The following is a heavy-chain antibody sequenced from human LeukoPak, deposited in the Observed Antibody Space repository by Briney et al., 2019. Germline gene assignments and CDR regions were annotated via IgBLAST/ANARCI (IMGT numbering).Heavy chain of an antibody. Sequence: GGSLRLSCAASEFLFSSYAMNWVRQAPGKGLEWVSGIGASGSSTYYADSVKGRFTISRDNSKTTLYLQMNSLRAEDTAVYYCARGLSSVNDAFDIWAQGTMVTVSS. CDR3: ARGLSSVNDAFDI. CDR1: EFLFSSYA. V-gene: IGHV3-23*01. J-gene: IGHJ3*02. D-gene: IGHD3-10*01. CDR2: IGASGSST.